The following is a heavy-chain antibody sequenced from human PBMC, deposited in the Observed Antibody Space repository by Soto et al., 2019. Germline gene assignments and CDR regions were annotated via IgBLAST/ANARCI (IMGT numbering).Heavy chain of an antibody. J-gene: IGHJ5*02. D-gene: IGHD3-9*01. V-gene: IGHV4-59*12. CDR1: GGSISSYY. CDR3: ARDFERSAIGP. Sequence: SETLSLTCTVSGGSISSYYWSWIRKHPGKGLEWIGYIAYSGDTYYNPSLRSRVTISADTSENKFSLTLKSVTAADTAVYFCARDFERSAIGPWGQGTSVTVSS. CDR2: IAYSGDT.